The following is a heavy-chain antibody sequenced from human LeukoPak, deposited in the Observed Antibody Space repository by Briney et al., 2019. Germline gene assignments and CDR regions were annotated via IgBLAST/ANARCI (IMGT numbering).Heavy chain of an antibody. J-gene: IGHJ4*02. D-gene: IGHD3-22*01. Sequence: GSGPALVKPTQTLTLTGTFSGISLSTSGMRVSWIRQPPGKALEWLARIDWDDDKFYSTSLKTRLTISKDTSKNQVVLTMTNMDPVDTATYYCARHDSSGYAALTDWGQGTLVTVSS. CDR1: GISLSTSGMR. CDR3: ARHDSSGYAALTD. CDR2: IDWDDDK. V-gene: IGHV2-70*04.